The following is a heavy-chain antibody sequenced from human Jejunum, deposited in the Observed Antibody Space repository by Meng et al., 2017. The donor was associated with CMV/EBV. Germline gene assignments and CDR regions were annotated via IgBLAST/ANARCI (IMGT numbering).Heavy chain of an antibody. V-gene: IGHV3-74*01. Sequence: SGVTFRDYWMHWVRQAPGKGLVWVSRISPDGSSTYYADSVKGRLTISRDNAANTLYLQVNSLRGEDAAVYYCARGGDGYGNFDYWGQGTLVTVSS. J-gene: IGHJ4*02. D-gene: IGHD5-24*01. CDR3: ARGGDGYGNFDY. CDR1: GVTFRDYW. CDR2: ISPDGSST.